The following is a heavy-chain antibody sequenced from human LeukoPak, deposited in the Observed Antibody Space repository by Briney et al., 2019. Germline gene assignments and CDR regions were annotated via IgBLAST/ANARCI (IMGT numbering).Heavy chain of an antibody. D-gene: IGHD3-3*01. CDR2: IYYSGST. CDR1: GGSLSSYY. V-gene: IGHV4-59*08. J-gene: IGHJ3*02. CDR3: ARHSGYDFWSGPRRAFDI. Sequence: SETLSLTCTVSGGSLSSYYWSWIRQPPGKGLEWIGYIYYSGSTNYNPSLKSRVTISVDTSKNQFSLKLSSVTAADTAVYYCARHSGYDFWSGPRRAFDIWGQGTMVTVSS.